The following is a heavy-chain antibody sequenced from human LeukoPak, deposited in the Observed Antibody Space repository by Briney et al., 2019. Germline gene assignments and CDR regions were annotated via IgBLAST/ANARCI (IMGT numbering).Heavy chain of an antibody. J-gene: IGHJ3*02. Sequence: GGSLRLSCAASGFTFDDYAMHWVRQAPGKGLEWVSGISWNSGSIGYADSVKGRFTISRDNAKNSLYLQMNSLRAEDTALYYCAKVRVGAASWAFDIWGQGTMVTVSS. D-gene: IGHD1-26*01. CDR2: ISWNSGSI. CDR1: GFTFDDYA. V-gene: IGHV3-9*01. CDR3: AKVRVGAASWAFDI.